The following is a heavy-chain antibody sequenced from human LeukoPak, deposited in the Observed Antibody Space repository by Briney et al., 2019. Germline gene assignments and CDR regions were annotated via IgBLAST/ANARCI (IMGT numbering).Heavy chain of an antibody. CDR2: IYYSGST. Sequence: SETLSLTCTVSGGSISSSSYHWGWIRQPPGKGLEWIVSIYYSGSTYYNPSLKSRVTISVDTSKNQFSLKLSSVTAADTAVYYCARDNYDYGGNRDDAFDIWGQGTMVTVSS. D-gene: IGHD4-23*01. CDR3: ARDNYDYGGNRDDAFDI. V-gene: IGHV4-39*07. CDR1: GGSISSSSYH. J-gene: IGHJ3*02.